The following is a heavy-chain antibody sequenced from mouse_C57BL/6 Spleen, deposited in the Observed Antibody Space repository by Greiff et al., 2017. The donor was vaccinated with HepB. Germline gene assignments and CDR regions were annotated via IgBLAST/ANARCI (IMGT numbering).Heavy chain of an antibody. J-gene: IGHJ4*01. CDR3: GVATDYYAMDY. D-gene: IGHD1-1*02. V-gene: IGHV3-6*01. CDR2: ISYDGSN. CDR1: GYSITSGYY. Sequence: ESGPGLVKPSQSLSLTCSVTGYSITSGYYWNWIRQFPGNKLEWMGYISYDGSNNYNPSLKNRISITRDTSKNQFFLKLNSVTTEDTATYYCGVATDYYAMDYWGQGTSVTVSS.